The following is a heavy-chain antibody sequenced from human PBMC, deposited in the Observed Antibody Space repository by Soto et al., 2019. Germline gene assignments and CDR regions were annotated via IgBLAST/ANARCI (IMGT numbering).Heavy chain of an antibody. Sequence: HPGGSLRLSSAASGFTFSSYGMHWVRQAPGKGLEWVAVIWYDGSNKCYADSVKGRFTISRDNSKNTLYLQMNSLRAEDTAVYYCARASRPGSSGYYSGWFDPWGQGTLVTVSS. V-gene: IGHV3-33*08. CDR3: ARASRPGSSGYYSGWFDP. J-gene: IGHJ5*02. CDR1: GFTFSSYG. D-gene: IGHD3-22*01. CDR2: IWYDGSNK.